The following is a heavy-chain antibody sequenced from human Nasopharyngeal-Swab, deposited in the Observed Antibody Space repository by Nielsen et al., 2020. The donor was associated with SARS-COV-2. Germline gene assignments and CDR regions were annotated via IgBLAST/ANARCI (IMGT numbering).Heavy chain of an antibody. V-gene: IGHV1-2*06. J-gene: IGHJ5*02. Sequence: ASVKVSCKASGYTFTGYYMHWVRQAPGQGLEWMGRINPNSGGTNYAQKFQGRVTMTRDTSISTAYMELSRLRSDGTAVYYCARDNRQWLVRGWFDPWGQGTLVTVSS. D-gene: IGHD6-19*01. CDR3: ARDNRQWLVRGWFDP. CDR2: INPNSGGT. CDR1: GYTFTGYY.